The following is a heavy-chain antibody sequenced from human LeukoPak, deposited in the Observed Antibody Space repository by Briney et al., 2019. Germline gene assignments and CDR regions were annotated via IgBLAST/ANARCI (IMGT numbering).Heavy chain of an antibody. D-gene: IGHD6-19*01. Sequence: GGSLRLSCAASGFTFSRYAMTWVRQAPGKGLEWVSGISKTGDGTYYADSVKGRFTISRDNSKNSLYLQMNSLRTEDTALYYCARIAVAGDYYYYGMDVWGQGTTVTVSS. CDR2: ISKTGDGT. CDR3: ARIAVAGDYYYYGMDV. CDR1: GFTFSRYA. V-gene: IGHV3-43*02. J-gene: IGHJ6*02.